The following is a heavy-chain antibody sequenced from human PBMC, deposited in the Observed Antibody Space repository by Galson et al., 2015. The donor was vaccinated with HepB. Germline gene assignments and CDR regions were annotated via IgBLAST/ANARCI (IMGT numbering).Heavy chain of an antibody. CDR1: GVTFSSYS. J-gene: IGHJ6*02. CDR2: ISSSGSTI. Sequence: SLRLSCAASGVTFSSYSMNWVRQAPGVGLEGVSYISSSGSTIYYAASVKGQFTISRDNAKNSLYLQMNSLRAEDTAVYYCAREGFAYDSLSGYIYYYYGIDVWGQGTTVTVSS. V-gene: IGHV3-48*01. CDR3: AREGFAYDSLSGYIYYYYGIDV. D-gene: IGHD3-9*01.